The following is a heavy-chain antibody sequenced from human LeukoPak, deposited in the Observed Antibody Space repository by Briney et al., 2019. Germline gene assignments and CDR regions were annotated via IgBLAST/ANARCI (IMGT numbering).Heavy chain of an antibody. Sequence: GASVKVSCKASGYTFTGYYMHWVRQAPGQGLEWMGWINPNSGGTNYAQKFQGRVTMTRDTSISTAYMELSRLRSDDTAVYYCARAAKGEWLLRAFDIWGQGTMVTVSS. CDR1: GYTFTGYY. CDR3: ARAAKGEWLLRAFDI. J-gene: IGHJ3*02. CDR2: INPNSGGT. D-gene: IGHD3-3*01. V-gene: IGHV1-2*02.